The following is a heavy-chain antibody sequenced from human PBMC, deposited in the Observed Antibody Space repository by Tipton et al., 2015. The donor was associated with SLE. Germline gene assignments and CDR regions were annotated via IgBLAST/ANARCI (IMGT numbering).Heavy chain of an antibody. Sequence: SLRLSCTASGFTFVSYSMSWVRQAPGKGLEWAASIKEDGTGKYYVDPVKGRFTISRDNAKNSLYLQMNGLRAEDTAVYYCATGNFGGRGYWGQGILVTVSS. J-gene: IGHJ4*02. CDR1: GFTFVSYS. V-gene: IGHV3-7*01. D-gene: IGHD2-21*01. CDR3: ATGNFGGRGY. CDR2: IKEDGTGK.